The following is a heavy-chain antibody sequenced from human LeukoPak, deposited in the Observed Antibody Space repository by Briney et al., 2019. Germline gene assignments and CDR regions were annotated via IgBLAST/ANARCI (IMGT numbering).Heavy chain of an antibody. CDR2: MDNFGYK. V-gene: IGHV3-53*01. D-gene: IGHD3-10*01. CDR3: AGGSYYGSGSRPGYIEY. CDR1: GFSVNNNY. Sequence: GGSLRLSCAASGFSVNNNYMNWVRQATGKGLEWVSLMDNFGYKHYADSVEGRVTISRDSSRNTVYLQLNSLRADDTAVYYCAGGSYYGSGSRPGYIEYWGQGTLVTVSS. J-gene: IGHJ4*02.